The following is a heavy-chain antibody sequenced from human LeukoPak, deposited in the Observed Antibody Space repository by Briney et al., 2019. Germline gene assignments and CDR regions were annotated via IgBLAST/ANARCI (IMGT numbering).Heavy chain of an antibody. V-gene: IGHV4-39*01. CDR3: ARQGGDNGYYYFDF. J-gene: IGHJ4*02. CDR1: GGSIRSSHYY. CDR2: VYYSGST. Sequence: PSETPSLTSSVSGGSIRSSHYYWGWIRQPPGRGLEWIASVYYSGSTYYTPSLRSRVTISIDTSKNQFSLKLTSVTAADTAVFYCARQGGDNGYYYFDFWGQGTLVTVSS. D-gene: IGHD4-17*01.